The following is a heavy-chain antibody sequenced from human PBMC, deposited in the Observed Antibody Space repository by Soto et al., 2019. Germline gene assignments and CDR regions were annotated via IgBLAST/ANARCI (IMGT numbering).Heavy chain of an antibody. CDR3: ARRDDILTGYFFDY. Sequence: SETLSLTCTVSGGSISSSSYYWGWIRQPPGKGLEWIGSIYYSGSTYYNPSLKSRVTISVDTSKNQFSLKLSSVTAADTAVYYCARRDDILTGYFFDYWGQGTLVTVSS. CDR2: IYYSGST. J-gene: IGHJ4*02. V-gene: IGHV4-39*01. D-gene: IGHD3-9*01. CDR1: GGSISSSSYY.